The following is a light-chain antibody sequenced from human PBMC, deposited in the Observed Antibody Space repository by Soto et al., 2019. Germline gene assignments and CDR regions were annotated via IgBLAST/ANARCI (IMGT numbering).Light chain of an antibody. CDR2: GNS. V-gene: IGLV1-40*01. CDR1: SSNIGAGYD. Sequence: QSVLTQPPSVSGAPGQRVTISCTWSSSNIGAGYDVHWYQQLPGTAPKLLIYGNSNRPSGVPDRFSGSKSGTSASLAITGFQAEDEADYYCQSYDSSLRVFGGGTQLTVL. J-gene: IGLJ2*01. CDR3: QSYDSSLRV.